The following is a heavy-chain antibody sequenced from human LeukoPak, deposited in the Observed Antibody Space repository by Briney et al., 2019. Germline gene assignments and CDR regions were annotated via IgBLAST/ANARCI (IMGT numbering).Heavy chain of an antibody. J-gene: IGHJ4*02. D-gene: IGHD6-13*01. CDR3: AREGSSSWYNY. CDR1: GFTFSDYY. V-gene: IGHV3-11*01. Sequence: GGSLRLSCAASGFTFSDYYMSWIRQAPGRGLEWVSYISSSGSTIYYADSVKGRFTIPRDNAKNSLYLQMNSLRAEDTAVYYCAREGSSSWYNYWGQGTLVTVSS. CDR2: ISSSGSTI.